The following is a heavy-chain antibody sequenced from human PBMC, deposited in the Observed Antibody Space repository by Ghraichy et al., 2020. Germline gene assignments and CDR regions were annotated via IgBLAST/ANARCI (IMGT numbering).Heavy chain of an antibody. CDR1: GFSFSNFA. V-gene: IGHV3-30-3*01. CDR2: ISSDGSDK. CDR3: ASLYNTRWYSYRDY. J-gene: IGHJ4*02. D-gene: IGHD6-13*01. Sequence: GSLRLSCAASGFSFSNFAMNWVRQAPGKGLEWVAIISSDGSDKYYADSVRGRFTISRDNFKTTLYLQMNSLRAEDTAVYYCASLYNTRWYSYRDYWGQGTLVTVSS.